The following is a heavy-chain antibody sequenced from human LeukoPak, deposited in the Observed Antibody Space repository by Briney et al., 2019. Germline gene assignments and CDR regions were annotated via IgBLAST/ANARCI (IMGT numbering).Heavy chain of an antibody. CDR1: GGSFSGYY. J-gene: IGHJ4*02. D-gene: IGHD3-3*01. CDR2: INHSGSS. CDR3: ARVPSHYDFWSGYYYYFDY. V-gene: IGHV4-34*01. Sequence: SETLSLTCAVYGGSFSGYYWSWIRQPPGKGLDWIGEINHSGSSNYNPSLKSRVTISVETSKNQFSLKLSSVTAADTAVYYCARVPSHYDFWSGYYYYFDYWGQGTLVTVSS.